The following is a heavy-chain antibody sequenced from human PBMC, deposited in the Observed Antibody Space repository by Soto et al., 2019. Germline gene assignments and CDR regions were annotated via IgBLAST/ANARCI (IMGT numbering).Heavy chain of an antibody. CDR1: GFTFSSYN. Sequence: EVQLVESGGGLVKPGGSLRLSCAASGFTFSSYNTNWVRQAPGKGLEWVSSISSTGSYIYYADSVKGRFTISRDNAKNSLYLQMNSLRAEDTAVYYCARARPGSTADVWGQGTTVTVSS. CDR2: ISSTGSYI. D-gene: IGHD2-2*01. CDR3: ARARPGSTADV. J-gene: IGHJ6*02. V-gene: IGHV3-21*01.